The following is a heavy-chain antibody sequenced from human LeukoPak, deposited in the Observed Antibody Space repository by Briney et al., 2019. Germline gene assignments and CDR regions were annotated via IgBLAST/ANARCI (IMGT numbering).Heavy chain of an antibody. CDR1: GYTFTSYD. CDR2: MNPNSGNT. CDR3: ARTYYDSSGYYLGLGY. V-gene: IGHV1-8*01. Sequence: ASVKVSCMASGYTFTSYDINWVRQATGQGLEWMGWMNPNSGNTGYAQKFQGRVTMTRNTSISTAYMELSSLRSEDTAVYYCARTYYDSSGYYLGLGYWGQGTLVTVSS. J-gene: IGHJ4*02. D-gene: IGHD3-22*01.